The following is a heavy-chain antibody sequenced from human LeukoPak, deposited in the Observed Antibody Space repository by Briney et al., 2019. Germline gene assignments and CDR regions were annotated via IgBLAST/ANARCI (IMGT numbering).Heavy chain of an antibody. CDR2: ISGSGGST. CDR3: AKDPDSSSWPPEYFQH. J-gene: IGHJ1*01. V-gene: IGHV3-23*01. CDR1: GFTFSSYA. Sequence: GGSLRLSCAASGFTFSSYAMSWVRQAPGKGLEWVSAISGSGGSTYYADSVKGRFTISRDNSKNTLYLQMNSLRAEDTAVYYCAKDPDSSSWPPEYFQHWGQGTLVTVSS. D-gene: IGHD6-13*01.